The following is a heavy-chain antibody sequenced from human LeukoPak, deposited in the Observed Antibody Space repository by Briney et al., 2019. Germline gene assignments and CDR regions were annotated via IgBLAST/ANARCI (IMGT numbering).Heavy chain of an antibody. CDR1: GFSFSSYG. D-gene: IGHD6-13*01. CDR3: ARHTPLNSSSWYWFDP. CDR2: LSHNVAIK. J-gene: IGHJ5*02. V-gene: IGHV3-30*03. Sequence: GGSLTLSCAVSGFSFSSYGVHWVRQAPGKGLEWVGTLSHNVAIKYSPDSVRGRFTISTDNSKNTLYLQMNSLRLEDTAVYYCARHTPLNSSSWYWFDPWGQGTLVTVSS.